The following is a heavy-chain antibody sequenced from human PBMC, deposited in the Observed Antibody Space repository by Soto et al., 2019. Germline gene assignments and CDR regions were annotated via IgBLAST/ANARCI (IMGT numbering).Heavy chain of an antibody. Sequence: GGSLRLSCAASGFTFSSYSMNWVRQAPGKGLEWVSSISSSSSYIYYADSVKGRFTISRDNAKNSLYLQMNSLRAEDTAVYYCARDLKDFWSGYPPRYYFDYWGQGTLVTVSS. CDR3: ARDLKDFWSGYPPRYYFDY. J-gene: IGHJ4*02. CDR2: ISSSSSYI. V-gene: IGHV3-21*01. D-gene: IGHD3-3*01. CDR1: GFTFSSYS.